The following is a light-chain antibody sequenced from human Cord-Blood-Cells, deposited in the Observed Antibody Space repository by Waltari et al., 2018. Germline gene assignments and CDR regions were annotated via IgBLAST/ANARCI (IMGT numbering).Light chain of an antibody. Sequence: QSALTQPASVSGSPGQSITIPCTGTSSDVGSYTLVSWYQQHPGKAPKLMIYEGSKRPSGVSNRFSGSKSGNTASLTISGLQAEDEADYYCCSYAGSSTHVVFGGGTKLTVL. CDR2: EGS. CDR3: CSYAGSSTHVV. V-gene: IGLV2-23*01. CDR1: SSDVGSYTL. J-gene: IGLJ2*01.